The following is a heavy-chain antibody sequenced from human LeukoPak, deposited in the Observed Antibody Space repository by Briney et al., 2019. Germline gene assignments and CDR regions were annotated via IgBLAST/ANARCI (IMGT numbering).Heavy chain of an antibody. V-gene: IGHV1-2*02. CDR3: ARVESGSYLYDY. J-gene: IGHJ4*01. CDR2: INPNSGGT. CDR1: GYTFTGYY. Sequence: GASVKVSCKASGYTFTGYYMHRVRQAPGQGLEWMGWINPNSGGTNYAQKFQGRVTMTRDTSISTAYMELSRLRSDDTAVYYCARVESGSYLYDYWGHGTLVTVFS. D-gene: IGHD1-26*01.